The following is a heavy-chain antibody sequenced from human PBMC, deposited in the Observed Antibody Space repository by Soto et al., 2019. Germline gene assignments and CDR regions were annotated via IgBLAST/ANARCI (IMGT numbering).Heavy chain of an antibody. J-gene: IGHJ3*02. Sequence: PGGSLRLSCVASGFTFSGFEMYWVRQSPGRGLEWVSYISSSDNTVYYTDSVKGRFTISRDNARNSLYLQMNSLRAEDTAVYYCACHTEMAATSDVFDIWAQGTMV. CDR2: ISSSDNTV. CDR3: ACHTEMAATSDVFDI. D-gene: IGHD2-15*01. CDR1: GFTFSGFE. V-gene: IGHV3-48*03.